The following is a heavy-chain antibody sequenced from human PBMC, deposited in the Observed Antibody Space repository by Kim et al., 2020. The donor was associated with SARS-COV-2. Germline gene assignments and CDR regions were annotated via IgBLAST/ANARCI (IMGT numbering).Heavy chain of an antibody. CDR3: ARAKFHDWGNYPLDY. CDR2: IKQDGSEK. Sequence: GGSLRLSCASSGFTLSNYWMSWVRQAPGKGLEWVANIKQDGSEKNYVDSMRGRVTISRDNAKNSLYLQMNSLRVEDTAVYYCARAKFHDWGNYPLDYLS. J-gene: IGHJ4*01. CDR1: GFTLSNYW. V-gene: IGHV3-7*01. D-gene: IGHD3-16*02.